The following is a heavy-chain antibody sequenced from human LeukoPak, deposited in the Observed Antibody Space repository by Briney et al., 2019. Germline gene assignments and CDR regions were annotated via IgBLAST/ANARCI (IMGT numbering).Heavy chain of an antibody. Sequence: GGSLRLSCAASGFTFSSYAMSWVRQAPGKGLEGVSAISGSGGSTYYADSVKGRFTISRDNSKNTLYLQMNSLRAEATAVYYCAKDQAYYDILTGYSSRNAILRFGFAYWGQGTLVTVSS. D-gene: IGHD3-9*01. V-gene: IGHV3-23*01. J-gene: IGHJ4*02. CDR2: ISGSGGST. CDR1: GFTFSSYA. CDR3: AKDQAYYDILTGYSSRNAILRFGFAY.